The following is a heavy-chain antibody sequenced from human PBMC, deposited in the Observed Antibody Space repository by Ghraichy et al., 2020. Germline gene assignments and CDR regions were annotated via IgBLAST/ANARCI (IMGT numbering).Heavy chain of an antibody. D-gene: IGHD4-17*01. J-gene: IGHJ3*02. CDR1: GFTFSSYS. Sequence: GGSLRLSCAASGFTFSSYSMNWVRQAPGKGLEWVSYISSSSSTIYYADSVKGRFTISRDNAKNSLYLQMNSLRAEDTAVYYCAREDLDWGDYAGAFDIWGQGTMVTVSS. CDR3: AREDLDWGDYAGAFDI. CDR2: ISSSSSTI. V-gene: IGHV3-48*01.